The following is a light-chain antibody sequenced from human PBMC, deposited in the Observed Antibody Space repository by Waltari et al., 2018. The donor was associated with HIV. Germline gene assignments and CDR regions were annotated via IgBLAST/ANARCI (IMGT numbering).Light chain of an antibody. J-gene: IGLJ3*02. CDR2: SNN. CDR1: SSNIGSNT. CDR3: AAWDDSLNGPWV. V-gene: IGLV1-44*01. Sequence: QSVLPQPPSASGTPGQRVTIPCSGSSSNIGSNTVNWYQQLPGTAPKLLIYSNNQRPSGVPDRFSGSKSGTSASLAISGLQSEDEADYYCAAWDDSLNGPWVFGGGTKLTVL.